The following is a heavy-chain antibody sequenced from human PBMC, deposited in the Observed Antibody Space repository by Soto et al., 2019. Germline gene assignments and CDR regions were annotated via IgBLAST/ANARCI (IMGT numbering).Heavy chain of an antibody. CDR3: PRSQVGRPLDV. Sequence: QVQLVQSGAEVKKPGASVKASCKASGYTFTRYYIHWVRQAPGQGLEWMGIINPSGGSTSYAQKFQGRVTMTRDTSTSTVYMELSSLRSEDTAVYYCPRSQVGRPLDVWGQGTTVTVSS. CDR1: GYTFTRYY. V-gene: IGHV1-46*01. J-gene: IGHJ6*01. CDR2: INPSGGST. D-gene: IGHD1-26*01.